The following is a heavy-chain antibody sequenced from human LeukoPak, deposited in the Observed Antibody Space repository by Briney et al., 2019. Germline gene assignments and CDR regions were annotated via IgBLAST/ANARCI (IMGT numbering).Heavy chain of an antibody. V-gene: IGHV1-18*01. CDR2: ISAYNGNT. D-gene: IGHD3-9*01. J-gene: IGHJ6*04. CDR1: GYTFTSYG. CDR3: ARDLYILTGYEDYYGMDV. Sequence: GASVKVSCKASGYTFTSYGISWVRQAPGQGLEWMGWISAYNGNTNYAQKLQGRVTMTTDTSTSTAYMELRSLRSDDTAVYYCARDLYILTGYEDYYGMDVWGKGTSVTVSS.